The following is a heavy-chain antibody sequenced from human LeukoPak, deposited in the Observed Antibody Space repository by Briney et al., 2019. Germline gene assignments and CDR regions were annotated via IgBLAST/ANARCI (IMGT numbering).Heavy chain of an antibody. Sequence: PSETLSLTCAVSGYSISSGYYWGWIRQPPGKGLEWIGSIYHSGSTYYNPSLKSRVTISVDTSKNQFSLKLSSVTAADTAVYYCAEQRGYSYGYRSWYFDLWGRGTPVTVSS. CDR3: AEQRGYSYGYRSWYFDL. V-gene: IGHV4-38-2*01. CDR1: GYSISSGYY. J-gene: IGHJ2*01. D-gene: IGHD5-18*01. CDR2: IYHSGST.